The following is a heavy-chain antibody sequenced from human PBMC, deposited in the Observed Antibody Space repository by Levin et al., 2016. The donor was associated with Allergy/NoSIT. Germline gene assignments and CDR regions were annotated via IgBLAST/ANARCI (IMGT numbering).Heavy chain of an antibody. V-gene: IGHV1-2*02. Sequence: WVRQAPGQGLEWMGWINPNSGGTNYAQKFQGRVTMTRDTSISTAYMELRSLRSDDTAVYYCARDPLWFGGVGDAFDIWGQGTMVTVSS. CDR2: INPNSGGT. J-gene: IGHJ3*02. CDR3: ARDPLWFGGVGDAFDI. D-gene: IGHD3-10*01.